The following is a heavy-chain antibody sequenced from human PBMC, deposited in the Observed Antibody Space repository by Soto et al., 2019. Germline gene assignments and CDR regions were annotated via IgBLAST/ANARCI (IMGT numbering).Heavy chain of an antibody. CDR2: IIPIFGTT. J-gene: IGHJ2*01. Sequence: QVQLVQSGAEVKKPGSSVKVSCKASGGTFSSYAISWVRQAPGHGLDWMGGIIPIFGTTNYAQTFQGRFTITADESTSTGYMALSSLRSEDTAVYYCARVVTVVKSFHYWYFDLWGRGTLVTVSS. D-gene: IGHD2-15*01. V-gene: IGHV1-69*12. CDR3: ARVVTVVKSFHYWYFDL. CDR1: GGTFSSYA.